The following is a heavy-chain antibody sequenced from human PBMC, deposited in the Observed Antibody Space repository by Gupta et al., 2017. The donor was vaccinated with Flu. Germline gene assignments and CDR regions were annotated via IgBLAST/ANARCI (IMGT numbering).Heavy chain of an antibody. Sequence: EVQLVESGGGLVQPGGSLRLSCAASGLTFSSYSMNWVRQAPGKGLEWVSYISSSSSTIYYADSGKGRVTISRDNAKNSLYRQMNSLRDEDTAVYYCARLVYCSITSCSNAFDYWGQGTLVTVSS. CDR3: ARLVYCSITSCSNAFDY. V-gene: IGHV3-48*02. J-gene: IGHJ4*02. D-gene: IGHD2-2*01. CDR2: ISSSSSTI. CDR1: GLTFSSYS.